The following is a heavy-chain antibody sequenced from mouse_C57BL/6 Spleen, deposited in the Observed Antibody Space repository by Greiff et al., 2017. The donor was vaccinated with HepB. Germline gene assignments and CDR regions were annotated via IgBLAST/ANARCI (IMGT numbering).Heavy chain of an antibody. V-gene: IGHV1-4*01. Sequence: VQLQQSGAELARPGASVKMSCKASGYTFTSYTMHWVKQRPGQGLEWIGYINPSSGYTKYNQKFKDKATLTADKSSSTAYMQLSSLTSEDSAVYYCARENYGKRYFDVWGTGTTVTVSS. J-gene: IGHJ1*03. D-gene: IGHD2-1*01. CDR3: ARENYGKRYFDV. CDR2: INPSSGYT. CDR1: GYTFTSYT.